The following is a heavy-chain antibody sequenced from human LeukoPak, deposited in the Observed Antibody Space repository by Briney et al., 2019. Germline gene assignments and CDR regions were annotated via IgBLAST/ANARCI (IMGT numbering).Heavy chain of an antibody. V-gene: IGHV3-23*01. CDR3: AKDLRIGITIFGVVIKARPVIYDY. J-gene: IGHJ4*02. D-gene: IGHD3-3*01. CDR2: ISGSGGST. CDR1: GFPFSSYA. Sequence: GGSLRLSCAASGFPFSSYAVSWVRQAPGKGLEWVSAISGSGGSTYYADSVKGRFTISRDNSKNTLYLQMNSLRAEDTAVYYCAKDLRIGITIFGVVIKARPVIYDYWGQGTLVTVSS.